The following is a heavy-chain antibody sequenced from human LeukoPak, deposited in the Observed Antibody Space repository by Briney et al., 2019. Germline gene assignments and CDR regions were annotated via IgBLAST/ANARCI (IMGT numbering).Heavy chain of an antibody. D-gene: IGHD6-19*01. CDR1: GGSVSDYY. J-gene: IGHJ3*02. CDR2: IYYSGST. V-gene: IGHV4-59*02. CDR3: AGSSAAFDI. Sequence: SETLSLTCTVSGGSVSDYYWSWIRQPPGKGLEWIGYIYYSGSTNYNPSLKSRVTISVDTSKNQFSLKLTSVTAADTAVYYCAGSSAAFDIWGQGTMVTVSS.